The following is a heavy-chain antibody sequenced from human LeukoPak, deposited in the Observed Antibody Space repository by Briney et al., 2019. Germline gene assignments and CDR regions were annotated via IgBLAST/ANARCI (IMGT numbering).Heavy chain of an antibody. CDR1: GFTFSNYW. V-gene: IGHV3-7*01. J-gene: IGHJ3*01. D-gene: IGHD5-24*01. CDR3: SINPDGDDGFHV. Sequence: PGGSLRLSCAASGFTFSNYWMSWVRQAPGKGLEWVANIKQDGSEKYYVDSVKGRFTISRDNAKNSLYLQMNSLRAEDTAVYYCSINPDGDDGFHVWGQGTLVTVSS. CDR2: IKQDGSEK.